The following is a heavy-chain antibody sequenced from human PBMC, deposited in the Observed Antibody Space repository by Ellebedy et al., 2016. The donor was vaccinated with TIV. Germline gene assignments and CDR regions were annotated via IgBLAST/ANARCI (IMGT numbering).Heavy chain of an antibody. CDR1: GHTFGNHY. CDR3: ARTAGSSGYEDY. CDR2: INPSGAGT. V-gene: IGHV1-46*01. D-gene: IGHD3-22*01. Sequence: AASVKVSCKGSGHTFGNHYVHWVRQAPGQGLEWMAIINPSGAGTTYAHNVRGRVTMTTDPSTNTAYTELRSLRSDDTAVYYCARTAGSSGYEDYWGQGTLVTVSS. J-gene: IGHJ4*02.